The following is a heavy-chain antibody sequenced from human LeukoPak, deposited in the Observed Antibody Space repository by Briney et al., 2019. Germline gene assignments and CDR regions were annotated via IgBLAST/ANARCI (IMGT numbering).Heavy chain of an antibody. V-gene: IGHV1-46*01. CDR2: INPSGGST. CDR1: GYTFTSYY. Sequence: ASVKVPCKASGYTFTSYYMHWVRQAPGQGLEWMGIINPSGGSTSYAQKFQGRVTMTRDTSTSTVYMELSSLRSEDTAVYYCARERSGSGSFRENYFDYSGQGTLVTVSS. J-gene: IGHJ4*02. D-gene: IGHD3-10*01. CDR3: ARERSGSGSFRENYFDY.